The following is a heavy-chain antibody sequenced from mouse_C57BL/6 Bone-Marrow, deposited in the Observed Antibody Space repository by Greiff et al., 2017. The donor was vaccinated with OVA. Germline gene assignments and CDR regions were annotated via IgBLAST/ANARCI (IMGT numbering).Heavy chain of an antibody. Sequence: VQLQQSGPELVRPGASVKMSCTASGYSFTGYYMHWVKQSPGHILDWIGNIYPYNGVSSYNQKFKGKATLTVDKSSSTAYMQLRSLTSEDAAVYYCARETGFDFGGWGKALTVT. D-gene: IGHD2-13*01. V-gene: IGHV1-31*01. CDR3: ARETGFDFGG. J-gene: IGHJ1*03. CDR1: GYSFTGYY. CDR2: IYPYNGVS.